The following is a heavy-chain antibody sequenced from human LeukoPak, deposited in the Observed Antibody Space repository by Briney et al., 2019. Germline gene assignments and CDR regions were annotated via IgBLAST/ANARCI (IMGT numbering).Heavy chain of an antibody. V-gene: IGHV4-4*02. D-gene: IGHD5-18*01. J-gene: IGHJ4*02. CDR1: GESISSSNW. Sequence: SETLSLTCAVSGESISSSNWWSWVRQAPGKGLEWIGEIYHSGSTYYNPSLKSRVTISVDTPKNQFSLKLSSVTAADTAVYYRARDLGGYSYGPNFDYWGQGTLVTVSS. CDR2: IYHSGST. CDR3: ARDLGGYSYGPNFDY.